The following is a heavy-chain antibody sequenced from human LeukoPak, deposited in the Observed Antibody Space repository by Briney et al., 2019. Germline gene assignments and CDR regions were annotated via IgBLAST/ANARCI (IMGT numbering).Heavy chain of an antibody. CDR2: IYSGGST. D-gene: IGHD6-13*01. J-gene: IGHJ4*02. CDR1: GFTVSSNY. Sequence: GGSLRLSCAASGFTVSSNYMSWVRQAPGKGLEGVSVIYSGGSTYYADCVKGRFTISRDNSKNTLYLQMNSLRAEDTAVYYCARVGGSSRSPFDYWGQGTLVTVSS. V-gene: IGHV3-66*02. CDR3: ARVGGSSRSPFDY.